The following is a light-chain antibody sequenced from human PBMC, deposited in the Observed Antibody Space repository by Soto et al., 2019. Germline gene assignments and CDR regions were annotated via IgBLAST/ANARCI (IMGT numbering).Light chain of an antibody. CDR3: QQYNNWPRT. Sequence: EIVMTQSPGTLSVSPGERVTLSCRASQSVSSNLAWYQQKPGQAPRLLIYGASTRATGIPARFSGSRSGTEFTLTISILQSEDFAVYYCQQYNNWPRTFGQGTKVEIK. J-gene: IGKJ1*01. CDR2: GAS. V-gene: IGKV3-15*01. CDR1: QSVSSN.